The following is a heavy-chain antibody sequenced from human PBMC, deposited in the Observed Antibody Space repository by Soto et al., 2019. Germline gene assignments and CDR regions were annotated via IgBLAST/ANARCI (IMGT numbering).Heavy chain of an antibody. D-gene: IGHD6-13*01. J-gene: IGHJ5*02. CDR1: GYTFTGYY. V-gene: IGHV1-2*04. CDR3: ARGRIAAAGTRANWFDP. CDR2: INPNSGGT. Sequence: ASMKVSCKASGYTFTGYYMHWVRQAPGQGLEWMGWINPNSGGTNYAQKFQGWVTMTRDTSISTAYMELSRLRSDDTAVYYCARGRIAAAGTRANWFDPWGQGTLVTAS.